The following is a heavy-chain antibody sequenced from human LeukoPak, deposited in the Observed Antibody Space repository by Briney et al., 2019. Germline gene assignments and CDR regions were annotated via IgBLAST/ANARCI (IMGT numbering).Heavy chain of an antibody. V-gene: IGHV4-34*01. D-gene: IGHD3-10*01. CDR3: ARATMVRGVNLDY. CDR2: INHSGST. Sequence: LETLSLTCAVYGGSFSGYYWSWIRQPPGKGLEWIGEINHSGSTNYNPSLKSRVTISVDTSKNQFSLKLSSVTAADTAVYYCARATMVRGVNLDYWGQGTLVTVSS. CDR1: GGSFSGYY. J-gene: IGHJ4*02.